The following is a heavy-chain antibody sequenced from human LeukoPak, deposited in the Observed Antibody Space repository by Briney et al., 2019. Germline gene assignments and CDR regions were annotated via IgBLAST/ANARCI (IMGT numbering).Heavy chain of an antibody. Sequence: PGGSLRLSCAASGFIFSSYWMSWVRQAPGKGLEWVANIKQDGSERYYVDSVKGRFTISRDNAKNSLYLQMNSLRAEDTAVYYCVRDTDRYYADYWGQGTLVTVSS. CDR1: GFIFSSYW. CDR3: VRDTDRYYADY. J-gene: IGHJ4*02. D-gene: IGHD3-3*01. CDR2: IKQDGSER. V-gene: IGHV3-7*01.